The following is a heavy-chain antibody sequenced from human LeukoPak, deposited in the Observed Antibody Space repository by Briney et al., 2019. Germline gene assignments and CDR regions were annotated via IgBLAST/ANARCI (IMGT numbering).Heavy chain of an antibody. V-gene: IGHV3-21*01. CDR3: ARAGYDILTGYYPGY. CDR2: ISSSSSYI. J-gene: IGHJ4*02. Sequence: GGSLRLSCAASGFTFSSYSMNWVRQAPGKGLEWVSSISSSSSYIYCADSVKGRFTISRDNAKNSLYLQMNSLRAEDTAVYYCARAGYDILTGYYPGYWGQGTLVTVSS. D-gene: IGHD3-9*01. CDR1: GFTFSSYS.